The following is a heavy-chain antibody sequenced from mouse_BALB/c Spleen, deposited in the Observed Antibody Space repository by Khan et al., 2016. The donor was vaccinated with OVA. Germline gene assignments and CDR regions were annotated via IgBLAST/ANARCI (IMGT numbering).Heavy chain of an antibody. Sequence: EVQLQESGPGLVKPSQSLSLTCTVTGYSITSDYAWNWIRQFPGNKLEWMGYISYSGSTNYNPALKSRISITRDPSKNQFFLPLNSVTTEDTATYYCARDGSRYNYAMDYWGQGTSVTVSS. CDR2: ISYSGST. V-gene: IGHV3-2*02. D-gene: IGHD2-3*01. CDR1: GYSITSDYA. CDR3: ARDGSRYNYAMDY. J-gene: IGHJ4*01.